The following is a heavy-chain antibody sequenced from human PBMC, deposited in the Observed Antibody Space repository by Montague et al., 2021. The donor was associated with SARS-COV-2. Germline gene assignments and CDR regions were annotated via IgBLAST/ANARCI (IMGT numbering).Heavy chain of an antibody. CDR1: GGSVSSGSFY. J-gene: IGHJ6*02. V-gene: IGHV4-61*01. CDR3: ASLRGSAEILTAFQGVSYFYGMDV. CDR2: IYYTGSS. D-gene: IGHD3-9*01. Sequence: SETLSLTCTVSGGSVSSGSFYWSWIRQPPGKGLVLIGYIYYTGSSNYNPSLKSRVTISVDTSKNQFSLKLSSVTAADTAVYYCASLRGSAEILTAFQGVSYFYGMDVWGQGTTVTVSS.